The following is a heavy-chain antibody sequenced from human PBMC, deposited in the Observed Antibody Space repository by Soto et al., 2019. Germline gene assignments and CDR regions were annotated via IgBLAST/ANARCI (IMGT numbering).Heavy chain of an antibody. J-gene: IGHJ4*02. CDR2: IKYDGSST. V-gene: IGHV3-74*01. CDR3: ARGAFGNYDVDY. D-gene: IGHD3-3*01. Sequence: EVQLVESGGGLVQPGGSLRLSCAASGFTFSRDWMHWVRQAPGKGLVWVSRIKYDGSSTNYADSVKGRFTISRDNAKNTAYLQMNSLRDEDTAVYYCARGAFGNYDVDYWGQGTLVTVAS. CDR1: GFTFSRDW.